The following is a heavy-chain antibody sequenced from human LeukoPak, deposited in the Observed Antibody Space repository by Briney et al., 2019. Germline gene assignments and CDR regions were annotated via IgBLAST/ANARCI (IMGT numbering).Heavy chain of an antibody. J-gene: IGHJ4*02. CDR2: INHSGSA. Sequence: SETLSLTCAVSGGSFSAYYWTWIRQPPGKGLEWIGEINHSGSANYNPSLKSRVTISLDTSKNQFSLKLSSVTTADTAVYYCARGQGTVTTHWGQGTLVTVSS. CDR1: GGSFSAYY. CDR3: ARGQGTVTTH. D-gene: IGHD4-17*01. V-gene: IGHV4-34*01.